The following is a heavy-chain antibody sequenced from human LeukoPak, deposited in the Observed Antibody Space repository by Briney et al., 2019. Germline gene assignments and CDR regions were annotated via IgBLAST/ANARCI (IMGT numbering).Heavy chain of an antibody. CDR2: IYTSGST. CDR1: GGSISSGSYY. V-gene: IGHV4-61*02. D-gene: IGHD3-3*01. J-gene: IGHJ4*02. CDR3: ARVHDFWSGISDY. Sequence: PSQTLSLTCTVSGGSISSGSYYWSWIRQPAGKGLEWIVRIYTSGSTNYNPSLKSRVTISVNTSQNQFSLKLSSVTAADTAVYYCARVHDFWSGISDYWGQGTLVTVSS.